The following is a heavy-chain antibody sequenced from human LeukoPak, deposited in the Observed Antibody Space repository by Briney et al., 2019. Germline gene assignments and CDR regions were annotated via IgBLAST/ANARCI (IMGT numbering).Heavy chain of an antibody. D-gene: IGHD2-21*02. Sequence: ASVTVSFTSSGYTFTVYYMHWVRQAPGQGHEGKGIINPSGGSTSYAQKFQGRVTMTRDTSTSTVYMELSSLRSEGTAVYYCATATGCGGDCYHYFDYWGQGTLVTVSS. CDR3: ATATGCGGDCYHYFDY. CDR1: GYTFTVYY. J-gene: IGHJ4*02. CDR2: INPSGGST. V-gene: IGHV1-46*01.